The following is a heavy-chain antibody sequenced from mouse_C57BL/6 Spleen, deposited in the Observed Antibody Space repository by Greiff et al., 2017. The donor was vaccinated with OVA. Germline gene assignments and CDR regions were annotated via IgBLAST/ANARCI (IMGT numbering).Heavy chain of an antibody. CDR1: GYTFTSYT. CDR2: INPNSGYT. J-gene: IGHJ2*01. D-gene: IGHD2-4*01. CDR3: AGRRDYEGYFDY. Sequence: VQLHQSGPELARPGASVKMSCKASGYTFTSYTMHWVKQRPGQSLEWIGYINPNSGYTKYNQKFKDQATLTADKSSSPAYMQLRSLTSEDSAVYYCAGRRDYEGYFDYWGQGTTVTVSA. V-gene: IGHV1-4*01.